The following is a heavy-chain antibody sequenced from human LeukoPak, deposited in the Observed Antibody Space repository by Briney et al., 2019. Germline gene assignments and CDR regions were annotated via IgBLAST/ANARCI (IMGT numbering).Heavy chain of an antibody. J-gene: IGHJ3*02. CDR2: INHSGST. Sequence: SETLSLTCTVSGGSISSSSYYWGRIRQPPGKGLEWIGEINHSGSTNYNPSLKSRVTISVDTSKNQFSLKLSSVTAADAAVHYCARESRLYQDAFDIWGQGTMVTVSS. V-gene: IGHV4-39*07. D-gene: IGHD2-15*01. CDR1: GGSISSSSYY. CDR3: ARESRLYQDAFDI.